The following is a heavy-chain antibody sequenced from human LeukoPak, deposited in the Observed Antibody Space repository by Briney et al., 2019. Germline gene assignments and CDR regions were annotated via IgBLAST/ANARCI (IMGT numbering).Heavy chain of an antibody. CDR1: GYTFTGYY. J-gene: IGHJ6*03. CDR2: INPNSGGT. Sequence: EASVKVSCKASGYTFTGYYMHWVRQAPGQGLEWMGWINPNSGGTNYAQKFQGRVTMTRDTSISTAYMELSRLRSDDTAVYYCARGGIGYSSSSSRITYYYMDVWGKGTTVTVSS. D-gene: IGHD6-6*01. V-gene: IGHV1-2*02. CDR3: ARGGIGYSSSSSRITYYYMDV.